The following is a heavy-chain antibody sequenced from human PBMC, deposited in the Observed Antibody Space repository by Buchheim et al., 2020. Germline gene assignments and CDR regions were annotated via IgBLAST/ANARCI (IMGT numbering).Heavy chain of an antibody. D-gene: IGHD1-26*01. V-gene: IGHV3-33*01. J-gene: IGHJ4*02. CDR1: GFTFSSCG. CDR3: ARDRVLGGTYYGLFDY. CDR2: IWNDGSNK. Sequence: QVQLVESGGGVVQPGRSLRLSCAASGFTFSSCGMHWVRQAPGKGLEWVAVIWNDGSNKYYADSVKGRFTISRDNSRNTLYLRMNSLRAEDTAMYYCARDRVLGGTYYGLFDYWGQGTL.